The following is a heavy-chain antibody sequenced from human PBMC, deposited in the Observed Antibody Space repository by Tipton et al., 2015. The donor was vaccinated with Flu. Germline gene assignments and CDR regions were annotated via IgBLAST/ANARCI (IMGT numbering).Heavy chain of an antibody. V-gene: IGHV3-64*07. CDR1: GFTFSDYA. CDR2: ISSNGDNT. J-gene: IGHJ6*02. CDR3: ASGMNTGLVDV. Sequence: QLVQSGGGLVQPGGSLRLSCAASGFTFSDYAMHWVRQAPGKGLEYVSAISSNGDNTYYADSVKGRFTISRDKSKNTLYLQMGSLRADDMAVYYCASGMNTGLVDVWGQGTTVTVSS. D-gene: IGHD1-14*01.